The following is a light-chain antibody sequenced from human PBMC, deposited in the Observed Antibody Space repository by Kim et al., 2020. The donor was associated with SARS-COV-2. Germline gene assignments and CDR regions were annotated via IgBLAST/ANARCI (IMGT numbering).Light chain of an antibody. CDR1: QNINSY. V-gene: IGKV1-39*01. Sequence: DIQMTQSPSYLSTSVGDRVTITCRASQNINSYLNWYEQKPGKAPKLPIYAASSLKSGVPSRFSGSGSGTEFTLTITSLQPEDFATYYCQQSYRTPYTFGQGTKLEI. CDR3: QQSYRTPYT. J-gene: IGKJ2*01. CDR2: AAS.